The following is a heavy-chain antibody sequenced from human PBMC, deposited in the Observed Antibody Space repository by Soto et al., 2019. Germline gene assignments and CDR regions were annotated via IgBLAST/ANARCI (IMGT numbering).Heavy chain of an antibody. V-gene: IGHV4-59*01. CDR1: GGSISSYY. Sequence: SETLSLTCTVSGGSISSYYWSWIRQPPGKGLEWIGYIYYSGSTNYNPSLKSRVTISVDTSKNQFSLKLSSVTAADTAVYYCARETVTNAFDIWGQGTMVTVSS. CDR3: ARETVTNAFDI. D-gene: IGHD4-17*01. CDR2: IYYSGST. J-gene: IGHJ3*02.